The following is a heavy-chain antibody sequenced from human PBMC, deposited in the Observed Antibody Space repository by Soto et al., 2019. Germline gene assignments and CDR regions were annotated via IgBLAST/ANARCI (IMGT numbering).Heavy chain of an antibody. D-gene: IGHD3-16*01. J-gene: IGHJ6*02. Sequence: GGSLRLSCAASGFTFSSYAMSWVRQAPGKGLEWVSAISGSGGSTYYADSVKGRFTISRDNSKNTLYLQMNSLRAEDTAVYYCGAGGDYIVYGMDFWGQGTTVTVSS. CDR3: GAGGDYIVYGMDF. CDR1: GFTFSSYA. CDR2: ISGSGGST. V-gene: IGHV3-23*01.